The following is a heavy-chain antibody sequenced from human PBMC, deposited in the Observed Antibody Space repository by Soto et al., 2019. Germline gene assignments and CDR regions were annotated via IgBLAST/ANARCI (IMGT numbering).Heavy chain of an antibody. Sequence: QVQLVQSGAEVKKPGASVKVSCKASGYTFTSYGIIWVRQAPGQGREWMGWISAYNGNTNYAQKLQGRVTMTTDTSTSTAYMELRSLRSDDTAVYYCARDSSSGYYQNWFDPWGQGTLVTVSS. CDR3: ARDSSSGYYQNWFDP. V-gene: IGHV1-18*01. D-gene: IGHD3-22*01. CDR1: GYTFTSYG. CDR2: ISAYNGNT. J-gene: IGHJ5*02.